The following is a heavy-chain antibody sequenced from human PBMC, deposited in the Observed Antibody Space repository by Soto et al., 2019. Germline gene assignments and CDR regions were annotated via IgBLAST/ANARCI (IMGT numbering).Heavy chain of an antibody. D-gene: IGHD3-3*01. CDR1: GFTFSSYG. V-gene: IGHV3-30*18. Sequence: QVQLVESGGGVVQPGRSLRLSCAASGFTFSSYGMHWVRQAPGKGLEWVAVISYDGSNKYYADSVKGRFTISRDNSKNTLYLQMNSLRAEDTAVYYCAKPSLRFLEWLPFDYWGQGTLVTVSP. CDR2: ISYDGSNK. CDR3: AKPSLRFLEWLPFDY. J-gene: IGHJ4*02.